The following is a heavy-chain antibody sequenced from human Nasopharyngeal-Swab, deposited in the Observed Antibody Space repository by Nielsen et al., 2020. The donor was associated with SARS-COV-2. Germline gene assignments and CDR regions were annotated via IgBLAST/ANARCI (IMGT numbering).Heavy chain of an antibody. D-gene: IGHD1-1*01. J-gene: IGHJ3*02. V-gene: IGHV3-30*04. CDR1: GFTFSSYA. CDR2: ISYDGSNK. Sequence: GGSLRLSCAASGFTFSSYAMHWVRQAQGKGLEWVAVISYDGSNKYYADSVKGRFTISRDNSKHTLYLQMNSLRAEDKAVYYCAAEATGTDAFDIWGQGTMVTVSS. CDR3: AAEATGTDAFDI.